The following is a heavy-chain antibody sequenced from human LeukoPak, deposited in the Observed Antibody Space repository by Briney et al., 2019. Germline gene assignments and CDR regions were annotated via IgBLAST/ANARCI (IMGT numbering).Heavy chain of an antibody. CDR1: GFTFSDYT. CDR2: INGGGGYT. J-gene: IGHJ4*02. Sequence: GGSLRLSCVASGFTFSDYTMNWVRQAPGKGLEWVSGINGGGGYTYYADSVKGRFTISRDNSKNTLYLQMNSLRAEDTALYFCARRFTYYFDYWGQGTLVTVSS. D-gene: IGHD3-16*01. CDR3: ARRFTYYFDY. V-gene: IGHV3-23*01.